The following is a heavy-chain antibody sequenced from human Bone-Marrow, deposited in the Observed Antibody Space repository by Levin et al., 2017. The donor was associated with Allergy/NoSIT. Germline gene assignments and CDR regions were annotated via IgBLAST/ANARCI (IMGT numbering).Heavy chain of an antibody. CDR1: GYTFSNYD. V-gene: IGHV1-8*01. Sequence: RASVKVSCKISGYTFSNYDINWVRQAPGQGLEWMGWMNPKSGNTGYAQRFQGRVTMTRNTAVSTAYMELNSLRSDDTAVYFCSRGRVTGTPASHYFDFWGQGSLVAVSS. CDR2: MNPKSGNT. D-gene: IGHD1-7*01. CDR3: SRGRVTGTPASHYFDF. J-gene: IGHJ4*02.